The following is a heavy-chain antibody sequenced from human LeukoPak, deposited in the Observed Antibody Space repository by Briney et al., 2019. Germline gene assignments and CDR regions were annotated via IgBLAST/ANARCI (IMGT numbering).Heavy chain of an antibody. Sequence: PSETLSLTCTVSGGSISPYYWSWIRQAPGKGLEWIAYIHYTGTTKYNPSLESRITISVDTSTNQFSLRLSSVTAAGTAVYYCARTQNWGYFDYWGQGTLVTVSS. J-gene: IGHJ4*02. CDR2: IHYTGTT. V-gene: IGHV4-59*01. CDR1: GGSISPYY. D-gene: IGHD7-27*01. CDR3: ARTQNWGYFDY.